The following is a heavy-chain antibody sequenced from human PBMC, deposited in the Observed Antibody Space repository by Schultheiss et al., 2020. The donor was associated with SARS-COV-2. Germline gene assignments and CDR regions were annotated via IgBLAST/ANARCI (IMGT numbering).Heavy chain of an antibody. V-gene: IGHV3-48*03. D-gene: IGHD1-7*01. CDR2: ISTSGSTI. Sequence: GGSLRLSCAASGFTFSSYEMNWVRQAPGKGLEWVSYISTSGSTIYYADSVKGRFTISRDNAKNSLYLQMNSLRAEDTAVYYCARDTRPRITGTGGGFDYWGHGTLVTGSS. CDR1: GFTFSSYE. CDR3: ARDTRPRITGTGGGFDY. J-gene: IGHJ4*01.